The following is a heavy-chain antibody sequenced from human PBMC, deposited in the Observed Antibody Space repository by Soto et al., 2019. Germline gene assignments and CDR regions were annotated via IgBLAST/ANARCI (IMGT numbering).Heavy chain of an antibody. CDR3: AKDYRSGYYYFDY. CDR1: GFTFDDYA. Sequence: EVQLVESGGGLVQPGRSLRLSCAASGFTFDDYAMHWVRQAPGKGLEWVSGISWNSGSIGYADSVKGRFTISRDNAKNSLYLQMNSLRAEDTALYYRAKDYRSGYYYFDYWGQGTLVTVSS. V-gene: IGHV3-9*01. J-gene: IGHJ4*02. CDR2: ISWNSGSI. D-gene: IGHD3-3*01.